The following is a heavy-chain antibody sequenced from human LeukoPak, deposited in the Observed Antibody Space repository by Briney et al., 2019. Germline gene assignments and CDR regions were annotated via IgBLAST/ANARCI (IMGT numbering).Heavy chain of an antibody. CDR2: VKSDGTAT. V-gene: IGHV3-74*01. CDR1: GFTFSSHL. D-gene: IGHD1-14*01. J-gene: IGHJ4*02. CDR3: VRKFATGD. Sequence: GGSLRLSCAASGFTFSSHLMHWVRQAQGTGLVWVSSVKSDGTATNYADSVKGRFTISRDNAKNTLYLQMNSLRVEDTSVYYCVRKFATGDWGQGTLVTVSS.